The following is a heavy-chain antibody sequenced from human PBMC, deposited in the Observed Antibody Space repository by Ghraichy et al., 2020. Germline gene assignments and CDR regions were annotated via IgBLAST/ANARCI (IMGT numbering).Heavy chain of an antibody. D-gene: IGHD2-2*01. CDR1: GFTFSSYS. J-gene: IGHJ4*02. CDR2: ISSSSSYI. V-gene: IGHV3-21*01. Sequence: GGSLRLSCAASGFTFSSYSMNWVRQAPGKGLEWVSSISSSSSYIYYADSVKGRFTISRDNAKNSLYLQMNSLRAEDTAVYYCARMCTSCYAPLIDYWGQGTLVTVSS. CDR3: ARMCTSCYAPLIDY.